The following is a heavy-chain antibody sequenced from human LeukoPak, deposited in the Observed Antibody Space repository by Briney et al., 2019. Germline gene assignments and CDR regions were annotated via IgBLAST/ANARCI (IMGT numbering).Heavy chain of an antibody. J-gene: IGHJ4*02. CDR3: ARDAGYNHFDY. CDR1: GFTFSSSW. V-gene: IGHV3-7*03. Sequence: GGSLRLSCAASGFTFSSSWMTWIRQAPGKGLEWVADIKEDGSVRNYVDSVSGRFAISRDNVKNSLSLQMNSLRDEDTAVYFCARDAGYNHFDYWGQGTLVTVSS. CDR2: IKEDGSVR. D-gene: IGHD5-24*01.